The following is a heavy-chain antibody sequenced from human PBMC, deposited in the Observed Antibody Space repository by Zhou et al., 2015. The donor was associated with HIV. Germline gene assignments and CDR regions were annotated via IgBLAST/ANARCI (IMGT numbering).Heavy chain of an antibody. CDR3: AREPYDGSGSYYWTGYFDY. CDR2: IIPIFGTA. CDR1: GGTFSSYA. J-gene: IGHJ4*02. Sequence: QVQLVQSGAEVKKPGSSVKVSCKASGGTFSSYAISWVRQAPGQGLEWMGGIIPIFGTANYAQKFQGRVTITADESTSTAYMELSSLRSEDTAVYYCAREPYDGSGSYYWTGYFDYWGQGTLVTVSS. V-gene: IGHV1-69*01. D-gene: IGHD3-10*01.